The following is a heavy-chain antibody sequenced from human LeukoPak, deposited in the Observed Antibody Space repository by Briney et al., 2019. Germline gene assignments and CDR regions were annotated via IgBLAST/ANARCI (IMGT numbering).Heavy chain of an antibody. CDR1: GGSISSYY. J-gene: IGHJ5*02. Sequence: SETLSLTCTVSGGSISSYYWSWIRQPAGKGLEWIGRIYTSGSTNYNPSLKSRVTMSVDTSKNQFSLKLSSVTAADTAVYHCAREVELRPIMHNWFDPWGQGTLVTVSS. D-gene: IGHD1-7*01. CDR2: IYTSGST. V-gene: IGHV4-4*07. CDR3: AREVELRPIMHNWFDP.